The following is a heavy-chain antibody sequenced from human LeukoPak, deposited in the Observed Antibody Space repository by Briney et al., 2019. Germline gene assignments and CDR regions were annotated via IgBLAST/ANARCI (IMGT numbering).Heavy chain of an antibody. D-gene: IGHD1-26*01. CDR2: ISSSSSTI. CDR1: GFTFSSYS. Sequence: GGSLRLSCAASGFTFSSYSMNWVRQAPGKGLEWVSYISSSSSTIYYADSVKGRFTISRDNSKNTLYLQMNSLRAEDTAVYYCAKDGPGRRFEWGFDYWGQGTLVTVSS. V-gene: IGHV3-48*01. CDR3: AKDGPGRRFEWGFDY. J-gene: IGHJ4*02.